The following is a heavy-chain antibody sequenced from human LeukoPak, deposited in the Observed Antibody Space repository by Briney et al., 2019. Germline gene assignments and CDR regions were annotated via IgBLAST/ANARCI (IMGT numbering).Heavy chain of an antibody. J-gene: IGHJ4*02. CDR1: GFTFTSYS. Sequence: GGSLRLSCAASGFTFTSYSMSWVRQAPGKGLEWVSGTSDRGDYTYYADSVKGRFTISRDNAKNSLYLQMNSLRDEDTVVYYCVRDPHALDYWGRGTLVTVSS. V-gene: IGHV3-23*01. CDR3: VRDPHALDY. CDR2: TSDRGDYT.